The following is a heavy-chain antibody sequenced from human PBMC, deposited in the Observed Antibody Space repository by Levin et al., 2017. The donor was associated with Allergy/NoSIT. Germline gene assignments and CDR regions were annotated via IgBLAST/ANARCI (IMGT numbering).Heavy chain of an antibody. CDR2: ISAYNGNT. V-gene: IGHV1-18*01. Sequence: GASVKVSCKASGYTFTSYGISWVRQAPGQGLEWMGWISAYNGNTNYAQKLQGRVTMTTDTSTSTAYMELRSLRSDDTAVYYCASYLMVRGVIFPYYGMDVWGQGTTVTVSS. CDR3: ASYLMVRGVIFPYYGMDV. D-gene: IGHD3-10*01. CDR1: GYTFTSYG. J-gene: IGHJ6*02.